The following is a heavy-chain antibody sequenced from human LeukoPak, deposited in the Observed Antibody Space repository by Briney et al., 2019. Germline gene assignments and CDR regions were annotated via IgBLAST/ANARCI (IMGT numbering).Heavy chain of an antibody. CDR2: IYYSGST. V-gene: IGHV4-59*01. CDR1: GGSISSYY. J-gene: IGHJ4*02. D-gene: IGHD6-13*01. Sequence: SETLSLTCTASGGSISSYYWSWIRQPPGKGLEWIGYIYYSGSTNYNPSLKSRVTISVDTSKNQFSLKLSSVTAADTAVYYCARDSGSSWSGGFDYWGQGTLVTVSS. CDR3: ARDSGSSWSGGFDY.